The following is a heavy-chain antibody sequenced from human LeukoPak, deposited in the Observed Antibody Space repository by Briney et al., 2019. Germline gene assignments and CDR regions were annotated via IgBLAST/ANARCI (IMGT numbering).Heavy chain of an antibody. CDR1: GGSFSGYY. Sequence: SETLSLTCAVYGGSFSGYYWSWIRQPPGKGLEWIGEINHSGSTNYNPSLKSRVTISVDTSKNQFSLKLSSVTAADTAVYYCARLCSSTDPRDYWGQGTPVTVSS. CDR3: ARLCSSTDPRDY. J-gene: IGHJ4*02. D-gene: IGHD2-2*01. V-gene: IGHV4-34*01. CDR2: INHSGST.